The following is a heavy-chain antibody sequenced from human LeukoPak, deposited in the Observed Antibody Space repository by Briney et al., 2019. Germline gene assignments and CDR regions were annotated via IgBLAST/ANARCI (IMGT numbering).Heavy chain of an antibody. CDR1: GGSISSGGHY. V-gene: IGHV4-61*02. CDR3: ARDQTYSGSGIYTYFDY. J-gene: IGHJ4*02. CDR2: ISSTGST. D-gene: IGHD3-10*01. Sequence: SQTLSLTCTVSGGSISSGGHYWSWIRQPAGKGLEYLGRISSTGSTNYNPSLRSRVTISADTSKNHFSLKLTSVTAADTAVYHCARDQTYSGSGIYTYFDYWGQGILVTVSS.